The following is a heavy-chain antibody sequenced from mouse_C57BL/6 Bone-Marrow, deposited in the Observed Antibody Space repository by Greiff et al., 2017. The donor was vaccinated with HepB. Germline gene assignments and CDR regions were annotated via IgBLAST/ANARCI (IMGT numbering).Heavy chain of an antibody. Sequence: EVQLQQSGAELVRPGASVKLSCTASGFNIKDDYMHWVKQRPEQGLEWIGWIDPENGDTEYASKFQGKATITADTSSNTAYLQLSSLTSEDTAVYYCTTIYDGYYGAMDYWGQGTSVTVSS. J-gene: IGHJ4*01. D-gene: IGHD2-3*01. CDR3: TTIYDGYYGAMDY. V-gene: IGHV14-4*01. CDR1: GFNIKDDY. CDR2: IDPENGDT.